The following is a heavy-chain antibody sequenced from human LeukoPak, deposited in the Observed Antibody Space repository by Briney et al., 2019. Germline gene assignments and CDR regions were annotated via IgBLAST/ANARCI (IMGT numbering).Heavy chain of an antibody. V-gene: IGHV4-38-2*02. CDR1: GYSISSGYY. CDR3: AGTRWWELLAYFDY. D-gene: IGHD1-26*01. CDR2: IYHSGST. J-gene: IGHJ4*02. Sequence: SETLSLTCTVSGYSISSGYYWGWSRQPPGKGREWSGSIYHSGSTYYNPSLKSRVTISVDTSKNQFSLKLSSVTAADTAVYYCAGTRWWELLAYFDYWGQGTLVTVSS.